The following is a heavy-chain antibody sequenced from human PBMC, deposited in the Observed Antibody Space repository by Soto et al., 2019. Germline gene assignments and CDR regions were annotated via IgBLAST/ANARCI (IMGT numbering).Heavy chain of an antibody. CDR2: INAGNGNT. D-gene: IGHD5-18*01. J-gene: IGHJ4*02. CDR1: GYTFTSYA. CDR3: ARDLGYSYGSDY. V-gene: IGHV1-3*01. Sequence: ASVKVSCKASGYTFTSYAMHWVRQAPGQRLEWMGWINAGNGNTKYSQKFQGRVTITRDTSASTAYMELSSLRSEDTAVYYCARDLGYSYGSDYWGQGTLVTVSS.